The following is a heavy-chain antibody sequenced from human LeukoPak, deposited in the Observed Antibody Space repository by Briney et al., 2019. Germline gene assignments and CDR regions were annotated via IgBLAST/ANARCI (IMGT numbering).Heavy chain of an antibody. CDR2: ISYDGSKQ. CDR3: GSTIFGVVIDLDSGYY. V-gene: IGHV3-30*04. Sequence: GSLRLSCASSGFTFSNYAMHWVRQAPGKGLEWVAVISYDGSKQDYVDPVKGRFTISRDNSKNTLYLQMNSLRAEDTAVYYCGSTIFGVVIDLDSGYYWGQGTLVTVSS. CDR1: GFTFSNYA. J-gene: IGHJ4*02. D-gene: IGHD3-3*01.